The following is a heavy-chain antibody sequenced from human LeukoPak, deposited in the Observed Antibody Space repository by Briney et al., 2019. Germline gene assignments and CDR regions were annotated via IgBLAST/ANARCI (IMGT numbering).Heavy chain of an antibody. CDR1: DFSFTTYA. Sequence: GGSLRLSCAASDFSFTTYAMSWVRQAPGKGLEGVSSISGGDPTTYYADSVKGRFTISRDNSKNTLYLQMTSLRAEDTAIYYCAKESLLLRGPLLIYYFDFWGQGTLVNVSS. J-gene: IGHJ4*02. D-gene: IGHD3-10*01. V-gene: IGHV3-23*01. CDR3: AKESLLLRGPLLIYYFDF. CDR2: ISGGDPTT.